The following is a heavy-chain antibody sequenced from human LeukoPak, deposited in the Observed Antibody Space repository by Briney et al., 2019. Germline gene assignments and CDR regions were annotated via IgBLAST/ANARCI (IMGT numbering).Heavy chain of an antibody. Sequence: PGGSLRLSCAASGFTFSSYAMSWVRQAPGKGLEWVSAISGSGGSTYYADSVKGRFTVSRDNAKNSLYLQMNSLRVEDTAVYYCARIDRGNYFLDFWGQGTLVTVSS. CDR3: ARIDRGNYFLDF. V-gene: IGHV3-23*01. CDR2: ISGSGGST. CDR1: GFTFSSYA. D-gene: IGHD1-26*01. J-gene: IGHJ4*02.